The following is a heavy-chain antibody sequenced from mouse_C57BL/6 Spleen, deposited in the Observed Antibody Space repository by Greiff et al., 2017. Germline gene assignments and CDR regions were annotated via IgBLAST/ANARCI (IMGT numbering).Heavy chain of an antibody. CDR1: GYTFPNYW. Sequence: QVQLQQSGAELVRPGTSVKMSCKASGYTFPNYWIGWAKQRPGNGLEWIGDIYPGGGYTNYNEKFKGKATLTADKSSSTAYMQFSSLTSEDSAIYYCARGDGGAWLAYWGQGTLVTVSA. CDR3: ARGDGGAWLAY. V-gene: IGHV1-63*01. J-gene: IGHJ3*01. CDR2: IYPGGGYT. D-gene: IGHD3-3*01.